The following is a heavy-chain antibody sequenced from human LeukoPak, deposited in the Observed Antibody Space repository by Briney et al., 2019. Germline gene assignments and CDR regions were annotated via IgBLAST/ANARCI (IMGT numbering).Heavy chain of an antibody. V-gene: IGHV1-46*01. CDR1: GCTFTSYY. Sequence: ASVKVSCKASGCTFTSYYMHWVRQAPGQGLEWMGIINPSGGSTSYAQKFQGRVTMTRDTSTSTVYMELSSLRSEDTAVYYCARDLYYYDSSGYYGFSAPRLPDYWGQGTLVTVSS. D-gene: IGHD3-22*01. CDR3: ARDLYYYDSSGYYGFSAPRLPDY. J-gene: IGHJ4*02. CDR2: INPSGGST.